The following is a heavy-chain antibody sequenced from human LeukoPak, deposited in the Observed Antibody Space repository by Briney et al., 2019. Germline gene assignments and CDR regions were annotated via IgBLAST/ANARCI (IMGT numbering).Heavy chain of an antibody. CDR2: INHSGST. CDR1: GGSFSGYY. J-gene: IGHJ4*02. CDR3: ARRTGYSSGWIDY. V-gene: IGHV4-34*01. Sequence: SETLSLTCAVYGGSFSGYYWSWIRQPPGKGLEWIGEINHSGSTNYNPSLKSRVTISVDTSKNQFSLKLSSVTAADTAVYYCARRTGYSSGWIDYWGQGTLVTVSS. D-gene: IGHD6-19*01.